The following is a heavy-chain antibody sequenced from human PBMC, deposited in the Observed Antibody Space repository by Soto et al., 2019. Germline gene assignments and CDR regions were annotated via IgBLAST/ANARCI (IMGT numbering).Heavy chain of an antibody. V-gene: IGHV1-46*01. CDR3: ASNSYYDFWSGYRGQYYYYGMDV. Sequence: ASVKVSCKASGYTFTSYYMHWVQQAPGQGLEWMGIINPSGGSTSYAQKFQGRVTMTRDTSTSTVYMELSSLRSEDTAVYYCASNSYYDFWSGYRGQYYYYGMDVWGQGTTVTVSS. J-gene: IGHJ6*02. D-gene: IGHD3-3*01. CDR2: INPSGGST. CDR1: GYTFTSYY.